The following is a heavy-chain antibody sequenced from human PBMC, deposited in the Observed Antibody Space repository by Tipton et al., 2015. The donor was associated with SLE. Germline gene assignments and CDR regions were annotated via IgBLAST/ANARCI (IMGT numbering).Heavy chain of an antibody. CDR2: YSHDGRI. J-gene: IGHJ6*02. V-gene: IGHV4-59*01. CDR1: GGSLRNYY. D-gene: IGHD3-16*01. CDR3: ARDSLNWGSYYHGMDV. Sequence: TLSLTCTVSGGSLRNYYWHWMRRPPVRGLQYMGHYSHDGRINYIPSLRSRLTISADTSANQFSLKLSSVTAADTAVYYCARDSLNWGSYYHGMDVRGQGTTVTV.